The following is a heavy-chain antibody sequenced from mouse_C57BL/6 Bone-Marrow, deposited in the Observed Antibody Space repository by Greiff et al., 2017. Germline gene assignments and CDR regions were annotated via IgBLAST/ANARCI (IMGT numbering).Heavy chain of an antibody. V-gene: IGHV5-16*01. D-gene: IGHD1-1*01. CDR1: GFTFSDYY. J-gene: IGHJ4*01. CDR3: ARDSHYGRGTYAMDY. CDR2: INYDGSST. Sequence: EVQRVESEGGLVQPGSSMKLSCTASGFTFSDYYMAWVRQVPEKGLEWVANINYDGSSTYYLDSLKSRFIISGDNAKNILYLQMSSLKSEDTATYYCARDSHYGRGTYAMDYWGQGTSVTVSS.